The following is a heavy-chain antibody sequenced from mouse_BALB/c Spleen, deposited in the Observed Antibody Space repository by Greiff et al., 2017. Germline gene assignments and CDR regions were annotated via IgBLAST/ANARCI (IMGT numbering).Heavy chain of an antibody. V-gene: IGHV5-6*01. CDR1: GFTFSSYG. Sequence: EVQRVESGGDLVKPGGSLKLSCAASGFTFSSYGMSWVRQTPDKRLEWVATISSGGSYTYYPDSVKGRFTISRDNAKNTLYLQMSSLKSEDTAMYYCAREGYDPFAYWGQGTLVTVSA. J-gene: IGHJ3*01. D-gene: IGHD2-14*01. CDR2: ISSGGSYT. CDR3: AREGYDPFAY.